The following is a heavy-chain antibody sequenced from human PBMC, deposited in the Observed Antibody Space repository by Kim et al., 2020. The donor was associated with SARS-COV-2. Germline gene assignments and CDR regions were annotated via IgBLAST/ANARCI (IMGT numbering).Heavy chain of an antibody. D-gene: IGHD3-9*01. Sequence: GGSLRLSCAASGFTFSSYSMSWVRQAPGKGLEWVSNISQDGSTIYYVDSVKGRFTISRDNAKNSLYLQMNNLRAEDTAVYYCARGVETTLVTGGVGYWG. CDR3: ARGVETTLVTGGVGY. CDR1: GFTFSSYS. CDR2: ISQDGSTI. J-gene: IGHJ4*01. V-gene: IGHV3-7*01.